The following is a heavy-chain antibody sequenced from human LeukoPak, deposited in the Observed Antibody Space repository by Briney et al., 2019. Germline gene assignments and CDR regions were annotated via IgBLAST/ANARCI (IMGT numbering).Heavy chain of an antibody. Sequence: ASVKVSCKVSGYTLTELSMHWVRQALGKGLEWMGGFDPEDGETIYAQKFQGRVTMTEDTSTDTAYMELSSLRSEDTAVYYCATGRYSYGPTQFDYWGQGTLVTVSS. CDR1: GYTLTELS. D-gene: IGHD5-18*01. CDR3: ATGRYSYGPTQFDY. J-gene: IGHJ4*02. V-gene: IGHV1-24*01. CDR2: FDPEDGET.